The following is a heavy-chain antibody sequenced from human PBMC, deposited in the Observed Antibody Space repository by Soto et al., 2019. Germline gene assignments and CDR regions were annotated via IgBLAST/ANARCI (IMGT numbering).Heavy chain of an antibody. CDR3: ARSGYCSSTSCYAADAFDI. J-gene: IGHJ3*02. CDR2: IKQDGSEK. V-gene: IGHV3-7*01. CDR1: GFTFSSYW. Sequence: GGSLRLSCAASGFTFSSYWMSWVRQAPGKRLEWVANIKQDGSEKYYVDSGKGRFTISRYNAKNSLYLQMNSLRAEDTAVYDCARSGYCSSTSCYAADAFDIWGQGTMVTVSS. D-gene: IGHD2-2*03.